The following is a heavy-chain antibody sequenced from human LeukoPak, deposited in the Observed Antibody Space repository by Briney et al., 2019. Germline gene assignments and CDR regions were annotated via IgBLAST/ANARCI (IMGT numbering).Heavy chain of an antibody. D-gene: IGHD1-1*01. Sequence: SETLSLTCTVSGYSISSGYYWGWIRQPPGKGLEWIGSIYHSGSTYYNPSLKSRVTISLDTSKNHFSLKLTSMTAADTAVYYCARQRASHWNDGWFDPWGQGTLVTVSS. J-gene: IGHJ5*02. CDR2: IYHSGST. CDR1: GYSISSGYY. V-gene: IGHV4-38-2*02. CDR3: ARQRASHWNDGWFDP.